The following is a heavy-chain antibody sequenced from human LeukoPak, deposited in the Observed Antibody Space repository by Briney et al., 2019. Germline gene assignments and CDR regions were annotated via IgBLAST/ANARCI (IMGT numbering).Heavy chain of an antibody. J-gene: IGHJ4*02. D-gene: IGHD2-8*02. Sequence: SETLSLTCAVYGGSFSGYYWSWIRQPPGKGLEWIGEISHAGSTKYNPSLKNRVTISKDNSKNQFSLKLNSVTAADTAVYYCTRSGGWWSLDYWGQGALVTVSS. CDR3: TRSGGWWSLDY. V-gene: IGHV4-34*01. CDR2: ISHAGST. CDR1: GGSFSGYY.